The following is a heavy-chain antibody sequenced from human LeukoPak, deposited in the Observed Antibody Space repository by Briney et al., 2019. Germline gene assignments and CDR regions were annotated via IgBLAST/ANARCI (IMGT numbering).Heavy chain of an antibody. Sequence: QSGGSLRLSCAASGFTFSSYAMNWVRQAPGKGLEWVSAISGSGGSTYYADSVKGRFTISRDNSKNTLYLQMNSLRAEDTAVYYCAKAPYDFWSGYGDYWGQGTLVTVSS. CDR1: GFTFSSYA. CDR2: ISGSGGST. J-gene: IGHJ4*02. D-gene: IGHD3-3*01. CDR3: AKAPYDFWSGYGDY. V-gene: IGHV3-23*01.